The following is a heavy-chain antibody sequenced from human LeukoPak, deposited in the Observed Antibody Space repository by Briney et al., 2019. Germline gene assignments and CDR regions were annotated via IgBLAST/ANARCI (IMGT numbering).Heavy chain of an antibody. V-gene: IGHV4-34*01. CDR3: AXSRRWLQFRGFDY. Sequence: SETLSLTCAVYGGSFSGYYWSWIRQPPGKGLEWIGEINHSGSTNYNPSLKSRVTIPVDTSKNQFSLKLSSVTAPDPALYSWAXSRRWLQFRGFDYWGQGTLVTVSS. D-gene: IGHD5-24*01. CDR2: INHSGST. CDR1: GGSFSGYY. J-gene: IGHJ4*02.